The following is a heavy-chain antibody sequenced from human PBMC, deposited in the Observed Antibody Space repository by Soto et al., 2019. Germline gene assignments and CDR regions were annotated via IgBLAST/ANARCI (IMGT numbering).Heavy chain of an antibody. CDR1: GGSFSGYY. CDR3: ARGRGWQWLSHYYYYGMDV. Sequence: SETLSLTCAVYGGSFSGYYWSWIRQPPGKGLEWIGEINHSGSTNYNPSLKSRVTISVDTSKNQFSLKLSSVTAADTAVYYCARGRGWQWLSHYYYYGMDVWGRGTTVTVSS. V-gene: IGHV4-34*01. D-gene: IGHD6-19*01. J-gene: IGHJ6*02. CDR2: INHSGST.